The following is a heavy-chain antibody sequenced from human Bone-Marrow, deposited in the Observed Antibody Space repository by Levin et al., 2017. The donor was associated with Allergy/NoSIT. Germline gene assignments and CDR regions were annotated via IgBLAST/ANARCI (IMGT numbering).Heavy chain of an antibody. CDR2: TSYSGSP. J-gene: IGHJ4*02. CDR1: GGSVSFGDYY. Sequence: KSSETLSLTCTVSGGSVSFGDYYWSWIRQPPGKGLQWIGYTSYSGSPYYSPSLKSRINISIDTSNNQLSLKLSSVPAADTAVYCCARGAGYDSTWYWDSWGQGTLATVSS. CDR3: ARGAGYDSTWYWDS. D-gene: IGHD2-2*01. V-gene: IGHV4-30-4*01.